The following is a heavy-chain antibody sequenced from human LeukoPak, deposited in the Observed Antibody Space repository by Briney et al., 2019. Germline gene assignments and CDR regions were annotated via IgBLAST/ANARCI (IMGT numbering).Heavy chain of an antibody. J-gene: IGHJ4*02. CDR1: GGSFSGYY. V-gene: IGHV4-34*01. D-gene: IGHD3-22*01. CDR2: INHSGST. Sequence: SETLSLTCAVYGGSFSGYYWSWIRNPPGKGLEWIGEINHSGSTNYNPSLKSRVTISVDTSKNQFSLKLSSVTAADTAVYYCARGGPRAQGADSSGQYYFDYWGQGTLVTVSS. CDR3: ARGGPRAQGADSSGQYYFDY.